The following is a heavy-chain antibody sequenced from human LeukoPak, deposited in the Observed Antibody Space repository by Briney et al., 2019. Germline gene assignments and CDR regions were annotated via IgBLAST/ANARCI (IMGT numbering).Heavy chain of an antibody. Sequence: PSETLSLTCAVYGGSFSGYYWSWIRQPPGKGLEWIGEINHSGSTNYNPSLKSRVTISVDTSKNQFSLKLSSVTAADTAVYYCARHKRGSGSYFHRWFDPWGQGTLVTVSS. V-gene: IGHV4-34*01. CDR2: INHSGST. D-gene: IGHD3-10*01. CDR3: ARHKRGSGSYFHRWFDP. J-gene: IGHJ5*02. CDR1: GGSFSGYY.